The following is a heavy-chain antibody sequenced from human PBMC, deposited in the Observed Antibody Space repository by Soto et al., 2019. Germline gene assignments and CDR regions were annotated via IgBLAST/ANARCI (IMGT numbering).Heavy chain of an antibody. D-gene: IGHD2-15*01. J-gene: IGHJ4*02. CDR1: NYDFRDYG. CDR2: ISPYKGHT. Sequence: QGRLVQSGPEMKGLRASVKVSCKASNYDFRDYGFSRVRQAPGQGLGWMGWISPYKGHTNYAQKFQGRVTLTTDSSTNTAYLELRSRRYADAAMYYCARDLPPCGPPYSVVVARFDYWGQATLVTVSS. CDR3: ARDLPPCGPPYSVVVARFDY. V-gene: IGHV1-18*01.